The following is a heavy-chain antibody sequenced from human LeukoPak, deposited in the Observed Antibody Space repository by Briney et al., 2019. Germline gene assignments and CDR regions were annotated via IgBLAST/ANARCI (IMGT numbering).Heavy chain of an antibody. V-gene: IGHV3-9*01. D-gene: IGHD3-22*01. CDR1: GFTFDDYA. CDR2: ISWNSGSI. J-gene: IGHJ5*02. CDR3: AKAADSSGYGGNWFDP. Sequence: GGSLRLSCAASGFTFDDYAMHWVRQAPGKDLEWVSGISWNSGSIGYADSVKGRFTISRDNAKNSLYLQMNSLRAEDTALYYCAKAADSSGYGGNWFDPWGQGTLVTVSS.